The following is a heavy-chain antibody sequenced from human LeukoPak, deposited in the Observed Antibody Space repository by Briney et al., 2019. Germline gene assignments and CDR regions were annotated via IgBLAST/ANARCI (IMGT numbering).Heavy chain of an antibody. CDR2: INHSGST. Sequence: SETLSLTCAVYGGSFSGYYWSWIRQPPGKGLERIGEINHSGSTNYNPSLKSRVTISVDTSKSQFSLKLSSVTAADTAVYYCAREGDPNQYYFDYWGQGTLVTVSS. D-gene: IGHD1-14*01. V-gene: IGHV4-34*01. CDR1: GGSFSGYY. CDR3: AREGDPNQYYFDY. J-gene: IGHJ4*02.